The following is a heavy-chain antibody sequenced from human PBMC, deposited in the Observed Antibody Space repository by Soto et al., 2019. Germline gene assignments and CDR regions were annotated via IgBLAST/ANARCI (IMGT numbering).Heavy chain of an antibody. CDR3: AKVRSHTVTINYFDY. CDR1: GFTFSSYG. V-gene: IGHV3-30*18. D-gene: IGHD4-4*01. Sequence: RGSLRLSCAASGFTFSSYGMHWVRQAPGKGLEWVAVISYDGSNKYYADSVKGRFTISRDNSKNTLYLQMNSLRAEDTAVYYCAKVRSHTVTINYFDYWGQGTLVTVSS. CDR2: ISYDGSNK. J-gene: IGHJ4*02.